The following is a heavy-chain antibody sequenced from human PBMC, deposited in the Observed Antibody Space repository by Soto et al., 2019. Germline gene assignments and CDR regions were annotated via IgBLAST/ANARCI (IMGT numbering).Heavy chain of an antibody. CDR3: ATSDCSGGSCWAYFDY. Sequence: SETLSLTCAVYGGSFSGYYWSWIRQPPGRGLEWIGEINHSGSTNYNPSLKSRVTISVDTSKNQFSLKLSSVTAADTAVYYCATSDCSGGSCWAYFDYWGQGTLVTVSS. D-gene: IGHD2-15*01. CDR2: INHSGST. J-gene: IGHJ4*02. V-gene: IGHV4-34*01. CDR1: GGSFSGYY.